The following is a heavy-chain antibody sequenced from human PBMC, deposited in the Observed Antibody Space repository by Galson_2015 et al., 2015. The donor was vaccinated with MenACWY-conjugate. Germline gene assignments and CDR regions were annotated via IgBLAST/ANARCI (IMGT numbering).Heavy chain of an antibody. V-gene: IGHV3-48*01. CDR3: AREYSSSSGRAFEI. D-gene: IGHD6-6*01. CDR2: VSSSSTTI. J-gene: IGHJ3*02. Sequence: SLRLSCAASGFTFSSYSMNWVRQAPGKGLEWVSYVSSSSTTIYYADSVKGRFTISRDNAKNSLYLQMNGLRVEDTAVYYCAREYSSSSGRAFEIWGQGTMVTVSS. CDR1: GFTFSSYS.